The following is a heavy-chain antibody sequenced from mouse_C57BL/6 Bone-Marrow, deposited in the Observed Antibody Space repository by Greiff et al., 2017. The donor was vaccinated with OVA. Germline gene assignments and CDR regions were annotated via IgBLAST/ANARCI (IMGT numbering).Heavy chain of an antibody. V-gene: IGHV5-17*01. J-gene: IGHJ3*01. Sequence: EVKLVESGGGLVKPGGSLKLSCAASGFTFSDYGMHWVRQAPEKGLEWVAYISSGSSTIYYADTVKGRFTISRDNAKNTLFLQMTSLRSEDTAMYYCARGDGYYWFAYWGQGTLVTVAA. CDR1: GFTFSDYG. D-gene: IGHD2-3*01. CDR2: ISSGSSTI. CDR3: ARGDGYYWFAY.